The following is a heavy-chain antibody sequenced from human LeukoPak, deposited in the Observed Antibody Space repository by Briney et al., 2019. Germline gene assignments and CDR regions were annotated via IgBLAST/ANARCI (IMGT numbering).Heavy chain of an antibody. CDR1: GFTFSGSA. V-gene: IGHV3-48*01. D-gene: IGHD6-19*01. Sequence: GGSLSLSCAASGFTFSGSAMTWVRQAPGKGLEWVSYISSSRSTTYYADSVKGRFTISRDNAKNSLYLQMNSLRTDDTAVYFCARGDKAVAFDWFDPWGQGTLVSVSS. CDR2: ISSSRSTT. J-gene: IGHJ5*02. CDR3: ARGDKAVAFDWFDP.